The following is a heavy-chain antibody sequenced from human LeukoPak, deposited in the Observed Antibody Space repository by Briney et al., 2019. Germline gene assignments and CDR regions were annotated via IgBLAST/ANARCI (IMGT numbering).Heavy chain of an antibody. CDR1: GFTFSTYA. V-gene: IGHV3-21*01. D-gene: IGHD6-19*01. CDR2: ISSSSSYI. CDR3: ARSSDWFNWFDP. J-gene: IGHJ5*02. Sequence: GGSLRLSCGASGFTFSTYAMAWVRQAPGKGLEWVSSISSSSSYIYYADSVKGRFTISRDNAKNSLYLQMNSLRAEDTAVYYCARSSDWFNWFDPWGQGTLVTVSS.